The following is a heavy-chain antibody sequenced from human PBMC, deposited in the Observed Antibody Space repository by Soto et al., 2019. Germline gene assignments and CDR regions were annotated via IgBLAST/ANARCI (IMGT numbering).Heavy chain of an antibody. V-gene: IGHV1-69*06. CDR3: ARVTPSLTLNSWFDS. CDR1: GGTFSSYA. Sequence: ASVKVSCKASGGTFSSYAISWVRQAPGQGLEWMGGIIPIFGTANYAQKFQGRVTITADKSTSTAYMGLSSLRSGDTAVYYCARVTPSLTLNSWFDSWGQGTLVTVSS. CDR2: IIPIFGTA. J-gene: IGHJ5*01. D-gene: IGHD7-27*01.